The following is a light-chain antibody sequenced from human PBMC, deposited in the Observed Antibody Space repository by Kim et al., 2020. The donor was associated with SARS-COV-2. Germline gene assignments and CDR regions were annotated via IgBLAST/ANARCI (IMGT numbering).Light chain of an antibody. Sequence: GQSITISCTGTSSDIGGYNYGSWYQQHPGKAPKLMIYGVSSRPSGITDRFSGSKAGNTASLTISGLQAEDEADYYCSSYTSSSTVIFGGGTQLTVL. J-gene: IGLJ2*01. V-gene: IGLV2-14*03. CDR3: SSYTSSSTVI. CDR2: GVS. CDR1: SSDIGGYNY.